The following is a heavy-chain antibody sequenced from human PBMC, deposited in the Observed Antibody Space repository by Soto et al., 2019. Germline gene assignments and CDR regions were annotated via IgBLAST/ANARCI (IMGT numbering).Heavy chain of an antibody. V-gene: IGHV4-59*08. CDR3: PRHYYSDSRGYPGAYYYGMDV. CDR1: GGSFSSYY. Sequence: SETLSLTCTVSGGSFSSYYWSWIRQPPGKGLEWIGHIYYSGRTNYNPSLKSRVTISGDTSKNQLSLNLSSVTAAAPAVYYPPRHYYSDSRGYPGAYYYGMDVWGQGTTVTVSS. CDR2: IYYSGRT. J-gene: IGHJ6*02. D-gene: IGHD3-22*01.